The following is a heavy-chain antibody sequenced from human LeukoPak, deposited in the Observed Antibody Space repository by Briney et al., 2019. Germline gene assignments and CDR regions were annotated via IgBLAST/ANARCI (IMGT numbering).Heavy chain of an antibody. CDR2: ISSEGDST. J-gene: IGHJ4*02. CDR1: GFTFSSYW. V-gene: IGHV3-74*01. CDR3: VRDAFTVGDH. Sequence: GSLRLSCAASGFTFSSYWMHWVRQAPGKGLVWVSRISSEGDSTSYADSVKGRFTVSRDNAKNTLYLQMNSLRAEDTAVYYCVRDAFTVGDHWGQGTLVTVSS. D-gene: IGHD2-8*02.